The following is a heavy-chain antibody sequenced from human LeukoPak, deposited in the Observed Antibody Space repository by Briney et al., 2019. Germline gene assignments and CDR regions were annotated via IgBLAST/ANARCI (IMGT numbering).Heavy chain of an antibody. CDR3: AKSPYYDSSGPIDY. V-gene: IGHV3-23*01. CDR2: ISGSGGST. CDR1: GFTFSSYS. D-gene: IGHD3-22*01. J-gene: IGHJ4*02. Sequence: LAGGSLRLSCAASGFTFSSYSMNWVRQTPGKGLEWVSAISGSGGSTYYADSVKGRFTISRDNSKNTLYLQMSSLRAEDTAVYYCAKSPYYDSSGPIDYWGQGTLVTVSS.